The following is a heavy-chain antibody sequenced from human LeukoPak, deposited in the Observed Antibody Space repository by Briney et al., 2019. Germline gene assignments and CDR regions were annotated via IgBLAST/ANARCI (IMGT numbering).Heavy chain of an antibody. CDR3: AKDRSGPTIDY. V-gene: IGHV3-53*01. J-gene: IGHJ4*02. CDR1: GFTVSSNY. CDR2: IYSGGST. Sequence: GGSLRLSCAASGFTVSSNYMSWVRQAPGKGLEWVSVIYSGGSTYYADSVKGRFTISRDNSKNTLYLQMNSLRAEDTAVYYCAKDRSGPTIDYWGQGTLVTVSS. D-gene: IGHD3-16*02.